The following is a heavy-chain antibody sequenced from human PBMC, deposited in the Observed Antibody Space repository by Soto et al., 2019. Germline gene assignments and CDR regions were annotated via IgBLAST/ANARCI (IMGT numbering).Heavy chain of an antibody. CDR3: AKDKDYYYYYMDV. V-gene: IGHV3-23*01. CDR2: ISGSGGST. J-gene: IGHJ6*03. CDR1: GFTFSGYW. Sequence: GGSLRLSCAASGFTFSGYWMTWVRQAPGKGLEWVSAISGSGGSTYYADSVKGRFTISRDNSKNTLYLQMNSLRAEDTAVYYCAKDKDYYYYYMDVWGKGTTVTVSS.